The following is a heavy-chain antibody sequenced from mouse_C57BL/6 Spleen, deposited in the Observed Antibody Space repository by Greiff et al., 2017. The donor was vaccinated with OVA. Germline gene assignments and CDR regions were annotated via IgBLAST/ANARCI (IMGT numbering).Heavy chain of an antibody. CDR3: ARGGDYYGDFDV. CDR1: GYSFTSDY. Sequence: EVQLQESGPGLAKPSQTLSLTCSVTGYSFTSDYWNWIRKFPGNKLEYMGYISYSGSTYYNPSLKSRISITRDTSKNQYYLQLNSVTTEDTATYCCARGGDYYGDFDVWGTGTTVTVSS. V-gene: IGHV3-8*01. CDR2: ISYSGST. J-gene: IGHJ1*03. D-gene: IGHD2-4*01.